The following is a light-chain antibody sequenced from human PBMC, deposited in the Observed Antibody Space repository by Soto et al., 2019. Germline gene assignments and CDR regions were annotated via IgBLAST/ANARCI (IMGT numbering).Light chain of an antibody. CDR1: QSVSSY. Sequence: EIVLTQSPATLYLSPGERATLSCRASQSVSSYLAWYQQKPCQPPRLLIYDASTRATGIPARFSGSGSGTDFTLTISSLEPEDFAVYYCQQRSNWPLTFGGGTKVEIK. CDR3: QQRSNWPLT. V-gene: IGKV3-11*01. J-gene: IGKJ4*01. CDR2: DAS.